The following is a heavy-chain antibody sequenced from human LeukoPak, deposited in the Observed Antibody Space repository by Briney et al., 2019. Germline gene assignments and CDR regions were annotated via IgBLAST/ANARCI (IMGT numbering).Heavy chain of an antibody. CDR1: GYTFTSYG. Sequence: ASVKVSCKASGYTFTSYGISWVRQAPGQGLEWMGWISAYNGNTNYAQKLQGRVTMTTDTSTSTAYMELGSLRSDDTAVYYCARVYDYVWGSYRYYFDYWGQGTLVTVSS. CDR3: ARVYDYVWGSYRYYFDY. J-gene: IGHJ4*02. D-gene: IGHD3-16*02. V-gene: IGHV1-18*01. CDR2: ISAYNGNT.